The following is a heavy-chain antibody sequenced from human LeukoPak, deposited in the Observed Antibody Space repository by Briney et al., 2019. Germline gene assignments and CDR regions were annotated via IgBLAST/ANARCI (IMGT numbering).Heavy chain of an antibody. D-gene: IGHD6-19*01. J-gene: IGHJ6*03. V-gene: IGHV4-4*02. CDR3: ARVAGDYYYYYMDV. CDR1: GGSISSSNW. Sequence: PSGTLSLTCAVSGGSISSSNWWSWVRQPPGKGLEWIGEIYHSGSTNYNPSLKSRVTISVDKSKNQFSLKLSSVTAADTAVYYCARVAGDYYYYYMDVWGKGTTVTISS. CDR2: IYHSGST.